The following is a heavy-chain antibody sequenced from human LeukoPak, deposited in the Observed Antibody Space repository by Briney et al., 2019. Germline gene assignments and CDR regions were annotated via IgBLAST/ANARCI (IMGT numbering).Heavy chain of an antibody. Sequence: ASVKVSCKASGGTFSSYAISWARQAPGQGLEWMGRIIPIFGTANYAQKFQGRVTITTDESTSTAYMELSSLRSEDTAVYYCARGGPSNGYNLGDLDYWGQGTLVTVSS. CDR3: ARGGPSNGYNLGDLDY. CDR1: GGTFSSYA. J-gene: IGHJ4*02. V-gene: IGHV1-69*05. CDR2: IIPIFGTA. D-gene: IGHD5-24*01.